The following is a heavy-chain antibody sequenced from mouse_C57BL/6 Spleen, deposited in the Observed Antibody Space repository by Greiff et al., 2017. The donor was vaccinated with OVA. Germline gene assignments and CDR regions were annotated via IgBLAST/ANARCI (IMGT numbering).Heavy chain of an antibody. Sequence: QVQLQQPGAELVKPGASVKLSCKASGYTFTSYWMHWVKQRPGQGLEWIGMIHPNSGSTNYNEKFKSKATLTVDKSSSTAYMQLSSLTSEDSAVYYCAKGRYGNYPYYAMDYWGQGTSVTVSS. V-gene: IGHV1-64*01. CDR1: GYTFTSYW. D-gene: IGHD2-1*01. J-gene: IGHJ4*01. CDR2: IHPNSGST. CDR3: AKGRYGNYPYYAMDY.